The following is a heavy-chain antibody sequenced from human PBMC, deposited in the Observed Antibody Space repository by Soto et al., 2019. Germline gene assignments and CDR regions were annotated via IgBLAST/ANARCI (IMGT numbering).Heavy chain of an antibody. CDR2: IYHTGSP. Sequence: SETLSLTCSVSGDSISNSRFYWAWIRQPPGEGLEWIGSIYHTGSPYYNPSLKSRVGMSVDTSTNQFSLKLTSVTAADTAVYYCARGSSWGTPPADWGQGTQVTVSS. D-gene: IGHD3-16*01. J-gene: IGHJ4*02. CDR3: ARGSSWGTPPAD. CDR1: GDSISNSRFY. V-gene: IGHV4-39*07.